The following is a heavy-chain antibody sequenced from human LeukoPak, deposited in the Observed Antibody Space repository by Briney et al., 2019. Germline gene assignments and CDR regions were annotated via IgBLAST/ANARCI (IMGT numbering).Heavy chain of an antibody. Sequence: GGSLRLSCAASGFIFRNHWMSWVRQVPGRGLEWVAHIKQGGNEKHHVDSVEGRFTLSRDDSKNSLYLQMNSLRVDDSAVYYCARGPNYGDRVDYFDYWGQGTLVTVSS. CDR2: IKQGGNEK. CDR3: ARGPNYGDRVDYFDY. J-gene: IGHJ4*02. V-gene: IGHV3-7*01. D-gene: IGHD4-17*01. CDR1: GFIFRNHW.